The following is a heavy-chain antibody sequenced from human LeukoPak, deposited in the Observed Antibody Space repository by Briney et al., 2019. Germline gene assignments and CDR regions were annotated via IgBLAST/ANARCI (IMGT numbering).Heavy chain of an antibody. V-gene: IGHV1-18*01. Sequence: ASVKVSCKASGYTFTSYGISWVRQARGQGLEWMGWISAYNGNTNYPQKLQGRVTMTTDTSTSTAYMELRSLRSDDTAVYYCARAWGGSGYYLSYFDYWGQGTLVTVAS. J-gene: IGHJ4*02. CDR1: GYTFTSYG. D-gene: IGHD3-22*01. CDR2: ISAYNGNT. CDR3: ARAWGGSGYYLSYFDY.